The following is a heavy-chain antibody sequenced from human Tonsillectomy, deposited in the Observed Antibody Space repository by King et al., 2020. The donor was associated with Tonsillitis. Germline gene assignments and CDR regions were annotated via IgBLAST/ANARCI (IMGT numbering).Heavy chain of an antibody. D-gene: IGHD4-23*01. J-gene: IGHJ3*02. CDR2: ISSNGGST. Sequence: VQLVESGGGLVQPGGSLRLSCSASGFTFSSYAMHWVRQAPGKGLEYVSAISSNGGSTYYADSVKGRFTISRDNSKNTQYLQMSSLRAEDTAVYYCVKFGGNENDAFDIWGQGTMVTVSS. CDR3: VKFGGNENDAFDI. V-gene: IGHV3-64D*06. CDR1: GFTFSSYA.